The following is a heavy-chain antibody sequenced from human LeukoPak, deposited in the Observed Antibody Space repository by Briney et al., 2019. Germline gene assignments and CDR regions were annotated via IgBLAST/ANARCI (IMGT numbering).Heavy chain of an antibody. CDR2: IYHSGNT. CDR1: GGSMSTYY. J-gene: IGHJ4*02. V-gene: IGHV4-59*01. CDR3: AREGL. Sequence: SETLSLTCSVSGGSMSTYYWSWIRQPPGKGLEWIGYIYHSGNTHYNPSLKSRVTISVDTSKNQFSLKLSSVTAADTAVYYCAREGLWGQGTLVTVSS.